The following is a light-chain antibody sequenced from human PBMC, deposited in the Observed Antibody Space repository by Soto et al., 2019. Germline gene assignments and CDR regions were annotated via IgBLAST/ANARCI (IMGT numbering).Light chain of an antibody. V-gene: IGLV7-43*01. CDR3: LLYYGGAYV. CDR2: STS. J-gene: IGLJ1*01. CDR1: TGAVTSGYY. Sequence: QAVVTQEPSLTVSPGGTVTLTCASSTGAVTSGYYPNWFQQKPGQAPRALIYSTSNKDSWTPARFSGSLLGGKAALTLSGXQPEDEAEYYCLLYYGGAYVFGTGTKVTVL.